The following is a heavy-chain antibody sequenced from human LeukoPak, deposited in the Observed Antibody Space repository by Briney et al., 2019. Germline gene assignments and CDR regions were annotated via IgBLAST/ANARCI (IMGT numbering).Heavy chain of an antibody. J-gene: IGHJ4*02. CDR2: ISAYNGNK. Sequence: ASVDVSSQPSSYSFPLHGISWVRQAPGPGLEWMGWISAYNGNKNYALQLLRRVPMTTDTSQCTDHMELGNQKSDDTGVGYFSRDRSRSFSLTSFFDYGERGTLVTVSS. D-gene: IGHD3-9*01. CDR1: SYSFPLHG. CDR3: SRDRSRSFSLTSFFDY. V-gene: IGHV1-18*01.